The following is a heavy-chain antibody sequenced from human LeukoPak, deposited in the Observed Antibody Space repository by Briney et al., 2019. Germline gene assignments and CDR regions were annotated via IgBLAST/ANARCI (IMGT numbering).Heavy chain of an antibody. CDR2: IYTGDSDT. D-gene: IGHD4-17*01. CDR1: GCRFTSYL. J-gene: IGHJ5*02. V-gene: IGHV5-51*01. CDR3: ARHLGPTEAFDP. Sequence: GESLKIYCKGSGCRFTSYLIGWVRQMPGKGLEGVGIIYTGDSDTRYSPSFQGQVTISADKSISTAYLQWSILKASDTAMYYGARHLGPTEAFDPWGQGTLVTVSS.